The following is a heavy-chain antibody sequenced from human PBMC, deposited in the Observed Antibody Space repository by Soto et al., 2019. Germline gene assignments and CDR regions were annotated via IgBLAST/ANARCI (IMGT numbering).Heavy chain of an antibody. CDR1: GGSISSSSYY. CDR3: ARHPRYSSGWPFNWFDP. D-gene: IGHD6-19*01. CDR2: IYYSGNT. J-gene: IGHJ5*02. Sequence: QLQLQESGPGLVKPSETLSLTCTVSGGSISSSSYYWGWIRQPPGKGLEWIGNIYYSGNTYYNPSLQSRVTISVDTSKNQFSLKLTSVTAADTAVYYCARHPRYSSGWPFNWFDPWGQGTLVTVSS. V-gene: IGHV4-39*01.